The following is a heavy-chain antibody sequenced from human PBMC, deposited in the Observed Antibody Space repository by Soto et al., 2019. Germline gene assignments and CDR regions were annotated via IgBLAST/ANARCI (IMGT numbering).Heavy chain of an antibody. J-gene: IGHJ6*03. Sequence: GGSLRLSCTASGFTFGDYAMSWFRQAPGKGLEWVGFIRSKAYGGTTEYAASVKGRFTISRDDSKSIAYLQMNSLKTEDTAVYYCTRAVDCSGGSCQEYYYYYYYMDVWGKGTTVTVSS. CDR3: TRAVDCSGGSCQEYYYYYYYMDV. CDR1: GFTFGDYA. V-gene: IGHV3-49*03. CDR2: IRSKAYGGTT. D-gene: IGHD2-15*01.